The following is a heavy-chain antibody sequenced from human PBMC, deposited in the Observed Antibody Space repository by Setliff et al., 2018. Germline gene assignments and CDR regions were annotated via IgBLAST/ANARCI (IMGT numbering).Heavy chain of an antibody. CDR3: TRDSNHNWGSGRDY. D-gene: IGHD7-27*01. CDR1: GFTFSSYA. V-gene: IGHV3-23*01. CDR2: ISGGATRT. J-gene: IGHJ4*02. Sequence: GGSLRLSCGASGFTFSSYAMSWVRQAPGKGLEWVSAISGGATRTYYADSVKGRFTISRDNSKSTLYLQMNSLKTEDTAVYYCTRDSNHNWGSGRDYWGQGTLVTVSS.